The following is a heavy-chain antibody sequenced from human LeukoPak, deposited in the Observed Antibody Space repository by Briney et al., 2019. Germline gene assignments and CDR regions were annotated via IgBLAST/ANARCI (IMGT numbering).Heavy chain of an antibody. D-gene: IGHD1-26*01. CDR1: GGSISSHY. CDR2: IYTSGST. Sequence: SETLSLTCTVSGGSISSHYWSWIRQPAGEGLEWVGRIYTSGSTNYNPSLTGRVTMSVDTSNNQFSLKLSSVTAADTAVYYCARGGSGSYYADAFAIWGHGTMVTVSS. J-gene: IGHJ3*02. CDR3: ARGGSGSYYADAFAI. V-gene: IGHV4-4*07.